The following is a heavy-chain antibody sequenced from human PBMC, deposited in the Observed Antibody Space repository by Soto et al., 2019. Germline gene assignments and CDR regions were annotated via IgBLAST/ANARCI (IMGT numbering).Heavy chain of an antibody. D-gene: IGHD1-1*01. CDR3: PRSEMTYKWNA. V-gene: IGHV3-23*01. CDR1: GFTFSGDA. J-gene: IGHJ5*02. Sequence: PGGSLRLSCAASGFTFSGDAMSWVRQAPGKGLEWVSSISGSGGMTHYAESVKGRFTISRDNSKNTLYLQMESLRAEDTALYYCPRSEMTYKWNAWGQGTLVTVSP. CDR2: ISGSGGMT.